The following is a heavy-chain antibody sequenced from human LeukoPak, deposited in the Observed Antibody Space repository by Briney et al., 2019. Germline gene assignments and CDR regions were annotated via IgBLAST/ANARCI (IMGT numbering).Heavy chain of an antibody. CDR1: GGSISSSGYY. D-gene: IGHD4-11*01. Sequence: SETLSLTCTVSGGSISSSGYYWGWIRQPPGKGLEWIGTIYYSGSTYYNPSLKSRVTISVDTSKNQFSLKLSSMTAADTAVYYCARFRTLTTHFDYWGQGTLVTVSS. CDR3: ARFRTLTTHFDY. J-gene: IGHJ4*02. V-gene: IGHV4-39*01. CDR2: IYYSGST.